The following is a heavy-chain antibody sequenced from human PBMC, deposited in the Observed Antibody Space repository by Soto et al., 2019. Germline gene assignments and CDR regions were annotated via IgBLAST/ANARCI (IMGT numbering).Heavy chain of an antibody. CDR3: AREGWPLLQTGMDV. D-gene: IGHD1-1*01. Sequence: GGSLRLSCAASGFTFSSYSMNWVRQAPGKGLEWVSYISSSNRTINYADSVRGRFIISRDNAKNSLYLQMHSLRDEDTAVYYCAREGWPLLQTGMDVWGQGTTVTVSS. V-gene: IGHV3-48*02. CDR2: ISSSNRTI. CDR1: GFTFSSYS. J-gene: IGHJ6*02.